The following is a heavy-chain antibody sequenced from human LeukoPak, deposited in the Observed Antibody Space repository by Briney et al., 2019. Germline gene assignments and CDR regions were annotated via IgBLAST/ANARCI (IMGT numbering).Heavy chain of an antibody. V-gene: IGHV1-69*05. CDR2: IIPIFGTA. J-gene: IGHJ3*02. Sequence: SAKVSCTASGGTFSSYAISWVRHAPGQGLEWLGGIIPIFGTANYAQKFQGRVTITTDESTSTDYMELRSLRSEDTAVYYCASGGSHGDDAFDIWGQGTMVTVSS. CDR3: ASGGSHGDDAFDI. CDR1: GGTFSSYA. D-gene: IGHD1-26*01.